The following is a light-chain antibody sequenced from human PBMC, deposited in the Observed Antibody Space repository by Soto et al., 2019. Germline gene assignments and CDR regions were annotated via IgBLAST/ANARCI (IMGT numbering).Light chain of an antibody. J-gene: IGKJ1*01. CDR3: QQYNNWPKWT. Sequence: EIVMTQSPATLSVSPGERATLSCRASHSVSSKLAWYQQSPGQAPRLLIYGASTRATGVPARFSGSGSGTEFTLTISSLQSEDFAVYYCQQYNNWPKWTFGQGTKVEIK. V-gene: IGKV3-15*01. CDR2: GAS. CDR1: HSVSSK.